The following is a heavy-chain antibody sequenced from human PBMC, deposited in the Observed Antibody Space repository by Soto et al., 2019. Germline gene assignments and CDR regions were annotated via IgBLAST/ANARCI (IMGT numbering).Heavy chain of an antibody. V-gene: IGHV3-33*01. Sequence: PGRSLRLSCAASGFTFSSFGMHWVRQAPGKGLEWVAVIWYDGSNKYYADSVKGRFTISRDNSKNTLYLQMNSLRAEDTAVYYCARGPYDFWSGYHQDDYYYYGMDVWGQGTTVTVSS. CDR1: GFTFSSFG. CDR2: IWYDGSNK. D-gene: IGHD3-3*01. CDR3: ARGPYDFWSGYHQDDYYYYGMDV. J-gene: IGHJ6*02.